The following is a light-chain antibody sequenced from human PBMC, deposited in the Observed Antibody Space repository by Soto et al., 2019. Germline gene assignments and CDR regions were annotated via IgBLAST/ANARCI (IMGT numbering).Light chain of an antibody. Sequence: QSVLTQPPSVSGAPGQRVTISCTGSSSNIGAEYDVHWYQQVPGTAPKLLIYGNTNRPSGVPDRFSGSKSGTSASLAITGLQAEDEADYYCQSYDSSLSGREVFGGGTQLPVL. J-gene: IGLJ2*01. V-gene: IGLV1-40*01. CDR1: SSNIGAEYD. CDR2: GNT. CDR3: QSYDSSLSGREV.